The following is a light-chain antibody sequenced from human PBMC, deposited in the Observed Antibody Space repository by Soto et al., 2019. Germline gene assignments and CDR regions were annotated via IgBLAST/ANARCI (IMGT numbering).Light chain of an antibody. V-gene: IGLV2-14*03. CDR3: CSLTTSHTYV. J-gene: IGLJ1*01. Sequence: QSVLTQPASVSGSPGQSITISCSGTTNDVGGYNYVSWYQQHPGKAPKLLIYGVTDRPSGVSSRFSGSKSGNAASLTISGLQAEDEGDYYCCSLTTSHTYVFGSGTKLTVL. CDR2: GVT. CDR1: TNDVGGYNY.